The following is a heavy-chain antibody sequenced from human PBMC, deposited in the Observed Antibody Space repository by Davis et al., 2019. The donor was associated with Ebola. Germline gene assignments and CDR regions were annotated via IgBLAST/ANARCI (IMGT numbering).Heavy chain of an antibody. D-gene: IGHD6-13*01. CDR1: GGSISDYY. CDR2: VYYSGST. Sequence: SETLSLTCTVSGGSISDYYWSWIRQPPGKGLQWIGYVYYSGSTNYNPSLKSRVTISVDTSKNQFSLNLSSVTASDTAVYYCARSRSAAGTRWFDPWGQGTLVTVSS. J-gene: IGHJ5*02. CDR3: ARSRSAAGTRWFDP. V-gene: IGHV4-59*01.